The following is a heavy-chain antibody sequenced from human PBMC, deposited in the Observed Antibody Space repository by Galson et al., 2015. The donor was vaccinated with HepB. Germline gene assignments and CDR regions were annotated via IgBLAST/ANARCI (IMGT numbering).Heavy chain of an antibody. Sequence: ETLSLTCAVYGGSFSGYYWSWIRQPPGKGLEWIGEINHSGSTNYNPSLKSRVTISVDTSKNQFSLKLSSVTAADTAVYYCARFRPTTMTTLPYRARYYYYYGMDVWGQGTTVTVSS. CDR3: ARFRPTTMTTLPYRARYYYYYGMDV. V-gene: IGHV4-34*01. CDR1: GGSFSGYY. CDR2: INHSGST. D-gene: IGHD4-11*01. J-gene: IGHJ6*02.